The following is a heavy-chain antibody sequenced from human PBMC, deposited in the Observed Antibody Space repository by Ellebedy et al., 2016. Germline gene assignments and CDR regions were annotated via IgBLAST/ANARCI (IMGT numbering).Heavy chain of an antibody. J-gene: IGHJ4*02. Sequence: SETLSLTCTVSGGSISSGDYYWSWIRQHPGTGLEWIGYIYYSGSTYYNPSLKSRVTISEDTSKNRFSLHLSSVTAADTAVYYCARGRWGDFDYWGQGALVTVSS. V-gene: IGHV4-31*03. D-gene: IGHD3-16*01. CDR2: IYYSGST. CDR3: ARGRWGDFDY. CDR1: GGSISSGDYY.